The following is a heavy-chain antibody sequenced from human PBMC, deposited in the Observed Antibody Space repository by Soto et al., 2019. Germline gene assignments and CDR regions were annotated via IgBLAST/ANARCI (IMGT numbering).Heavy chain of an antibody. CDR2: ISSSGTYI. V-gene: IGHV3-21*01. D-gene: IGHD1-26*01. CDR1: VLTFSSYS. Sequence: GGAPRLPWVSSVLTFSSYSMTGVRHGPGKGLERGSSISSSGTYIYYADSLRGRFTISRDNAKNSLYLQMNSLRAEDTAVHYCATEPLGASRNHFEDWGRRTMVTVSS. CDR3: ATEPLGASRNHFED. J-gene: IGHJ4*02.